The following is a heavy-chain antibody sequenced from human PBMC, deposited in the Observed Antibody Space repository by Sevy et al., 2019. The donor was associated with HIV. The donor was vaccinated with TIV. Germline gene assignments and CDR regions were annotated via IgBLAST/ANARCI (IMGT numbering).Heavy chain of an antibody. CDR1: GFTFSDAW. J-gene: IGHJ4*02. CDR2: IKSKTDGGTT. V-gene: IGHV3-15*01. Sequence: GGSLRLSCAASGFTFSDAWMTWVRQAPGKGLEWVGRIKSKTDGGTTDYVAPVKGRFTISRDDSKNTLYLQMNSLKTEDTAVYYCTAIDFGVVIRYFDFWGQGALVTVSS. CDR3: TAIDFGVVIRYFDF. D-gene: IGHD3-3*01.